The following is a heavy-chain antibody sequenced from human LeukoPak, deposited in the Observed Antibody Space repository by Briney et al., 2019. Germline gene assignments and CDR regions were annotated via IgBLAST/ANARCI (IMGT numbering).Heavy chain of an antibody. CDR2: ISYDGSNK. Sequence: GGSLRLSCAASGFTFSSYAMHWVRQAPGKGLEWVAVISYDGSNKYYADSVKGRFTIYRDNSKNTLYLQMNSLRAEDTAVYYCAGNSGSYYEPWPRAPADYWGQGTLVTVSS. CDR1: GFTFSSYA. D-gene: IGHD1-26*01. CDR3: AGNSGSYYEPWPRAPADY. V-gene: IGHV3-30*04. J-gene: IGHJ4*02.